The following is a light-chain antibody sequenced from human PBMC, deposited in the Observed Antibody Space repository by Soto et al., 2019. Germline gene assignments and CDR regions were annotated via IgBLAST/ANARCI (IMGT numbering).Light chain of an antibody. Sequence: EIVLTQSPATLSLSPGERATLSCRASQSVSSYLAWYQQKPGQAPRLLIYDASNRATGIPARFSGSGSGTDFTLTISSLEPEDFAVYYCHQRSNWMYTFGQGTTLEIK. V-gene: IGKV3-11*01. CDR3: HQRSNWMYT. CDR2: DAS. J-gene: IGKJ2*01. CDR1: QSVSSY.